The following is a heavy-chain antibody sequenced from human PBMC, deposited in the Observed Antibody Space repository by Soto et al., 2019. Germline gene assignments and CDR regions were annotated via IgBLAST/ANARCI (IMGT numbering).Heavy chain of an antibody. CDR1: GFTFSSYA. CDR3: ARGSTYYDFWSAPGYYYYGMDV. D-gene: IGHD3-3*01. CDR2: ISYDGSNK. J-gene: IGHJ6*02. V-gene: IGHV3-30-3*01. Sequence: QVQLVESGGGVVQPGRSLRLSCAASGFTFSSYAMHWVRQAPGKGLEWVAVISYDGSNKYYADSVKGRFTISRDNSKNTLYLQMNSLRAEDTAVYYCARGSTYYDFWSAPGYYYYGMDVWGQGTTVTVSS.